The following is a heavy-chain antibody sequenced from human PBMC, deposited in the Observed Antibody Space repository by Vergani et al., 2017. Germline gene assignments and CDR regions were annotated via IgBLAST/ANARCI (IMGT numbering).Heavy chain of an antibody. J-gene: IGHJ4*02. CDR3: ARDQGPRYYYDSSGYYSDY. CDR2: ISAYNGNT. V-gene: IGHV1-18*01. D-gene: IGHD3-22*01. Sequence: QVQLVQSGAEVKKPGASVKVSGKASGYTFTSYVISWVRQAPGQGLEWMGWISAYNGNTNYAQKLQGRVTMTTDTSTSTAYMELRSLRSDDTAVYYCARDQGPRYYYDSSGYYSDYWGQGTLVTVSS. CDR1: GYTFTSYV.